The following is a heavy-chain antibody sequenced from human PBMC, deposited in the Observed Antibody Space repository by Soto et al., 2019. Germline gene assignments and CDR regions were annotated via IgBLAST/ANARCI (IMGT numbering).Heavy chain of an antibody. J-gene: IGHJ4*02. D-gene: IGHD6-13*01. CDR2: ISCNSAAI. V-gene: IGHV3-9*01. CDR3: AKDMGSSSWDPIFEF. CDR1: GFTFDDYA. Sequence: MPLVESGGGLIEPGRSLRLSCAASGFTFDDYAIHWVRHSPGKGLEWVSGISCNSAAIDYAVSVKSRFTIVRDNAMNSLYLQMNHLRPEDTVFYYCAKDMGSSSWDPIFEFWCQGILVSVSS.